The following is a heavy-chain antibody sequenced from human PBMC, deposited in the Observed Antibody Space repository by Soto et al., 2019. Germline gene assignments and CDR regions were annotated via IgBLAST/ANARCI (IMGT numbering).Heavy chain of an antibody. V-gene: IGHV3-23*01. CDR3: AKGSSSGEVLGYSGYGGWDYYYYYMDV. J-gene: IGHJ6*03. D-gene: IGHD5-12*01. Sequence: GGSLRLSCAASGFTFSSYAMSWVRQAPGKGLEWVSAISGSGGSTYYADSVKGRFTISRDNSKNTLYLQMNSLRAEDTAVYYCAKGSSSGEVLGYSGYGGWDYYYYYMDVWGKGTTVTVSS. CDR1: GFTFSSYA. CDR2: ISGSGGST.